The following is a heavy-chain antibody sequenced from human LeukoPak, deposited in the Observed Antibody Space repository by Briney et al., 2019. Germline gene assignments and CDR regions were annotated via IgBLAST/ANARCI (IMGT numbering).Heavy chain of an antibody. V-gene: IGHV4-59*11. CDR2: IYYSGST. J-gene: IGHJ6*03. D-gene: IGHD1-26*01. CDR3: ARTGAGYYYYYMDV. CDR1: GGSISSHY. Sequence: PSETLSLTCTVSGGSISSHYWSWIRQPPGKGLEWIGYIYYSGSTNYNPSLKSRVTISVDTSKNQFSLKLSSVTAADTAVYYCARTGAGYYYYYMDVWGKGTTVTVSS.